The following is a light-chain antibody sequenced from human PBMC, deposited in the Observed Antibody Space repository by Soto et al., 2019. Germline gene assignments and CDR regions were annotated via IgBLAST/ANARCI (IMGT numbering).Light chain of an antibody. J-gene: IGKJ2*02. CDR3: QQYGSSPCT. V-gene: IGKV3-20*01. CDR2: GAS. CDR1: QSVSSTF. Sequence: EIVLTQSPGTLSLSPGERATLSCRASQSVSSTFLAWYQHEPGQAPRLLIYGASTRATGIPDRFSGSGSGTDFTLSISRLEPEDFAVYYCQQYGSSPCTFGQGTKLDIK.